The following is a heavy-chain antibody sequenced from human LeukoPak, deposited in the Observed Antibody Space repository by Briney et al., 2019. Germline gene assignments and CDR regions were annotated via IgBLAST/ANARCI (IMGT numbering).Heavy chain of an antibody. Sequence: PGRTLRLFCAGSGFTFGVYGMHGFRQTPGKALEGVAVIAYDGSRELYADSVKDRFTISRDNSKNTMSVQMDDLRAEDTAVYYCTKYNNDHFDYRGQGTLVTVSS. CDR1: GFTFGVYG. D-gene: IGHD1-14*01. V-gene: IGHV3-33*03. J-gene: IGHJ4*02. CDR3: TKYNNDHFDY. CDR2: IAYDGSRE.